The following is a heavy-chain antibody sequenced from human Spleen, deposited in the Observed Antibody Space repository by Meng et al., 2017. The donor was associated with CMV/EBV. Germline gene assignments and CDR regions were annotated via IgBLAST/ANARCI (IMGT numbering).Heavy chain of an antibody. CDR3: SRAFLDGYNWGTIDY. CDR2: MSTSGGSI. CDR1: GFIFSDYH. V-gene: IGHV3-11*04. J-gene: IGHJ4*02. Sequence: GESLKISCAASGFIFSDYHMSWIRQAPGKGLEWISYMSTSGGSIFYADSVKGRFTISRDNAKNSLYLQMNSLRAEDTAVYYCSRAFLDGYNWGTIDYWGQGTLVTVSS. D-gene: IGHD5-24*01.